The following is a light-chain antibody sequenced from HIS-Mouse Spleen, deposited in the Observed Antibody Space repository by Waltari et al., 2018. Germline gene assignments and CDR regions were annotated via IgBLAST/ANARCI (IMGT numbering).Light chain of an antibody. Sequence: EIVLTHSPATLSLSPGERATLSCMASQSVSSYLAWCQQKPGQAPRLLIYDASNRATGIPARFSGSGSGTDFTLTISSLEPEDFAVYYCQQRSNWPPYTFGQGTKLEIK. CDR2: DAS. CDR1: QSVSSY. J-gene: IGKJ2*01. CDR3: QQRSNWPPYT. V-gene: IGKV3-11*01.